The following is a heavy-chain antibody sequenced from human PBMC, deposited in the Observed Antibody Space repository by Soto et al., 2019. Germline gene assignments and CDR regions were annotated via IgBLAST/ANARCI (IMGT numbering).Heavy chain of an antibody. CDR1: GYTFTGYY. J-gene: IGHJ4*02. D-gene: IGHD2-2*01. Sequence: ASVKVSCKASGYTFTGYYMHWVRQAPGQGLEWMGRINPNSGGTNYAQKFQGWVTMTRDTSISTAYMELSRLRSDDTAVYYCARDLSSTSIYYFDYWGQGTLVTVSS. CDR2: INPNSGGT. V-gene: IGHV1-2*04. CDR3: ARDLSSTSIYYFDY.